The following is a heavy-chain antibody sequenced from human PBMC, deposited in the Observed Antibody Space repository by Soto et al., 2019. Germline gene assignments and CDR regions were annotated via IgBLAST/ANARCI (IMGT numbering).Heavy chain of an antibody. J-gene: IGHJ4*02. CDR2: IIPMFGIT. D-gene: IGHD2-15*01. CDR3: ASDRGYGLVN. CDR1: GGTLSSYG. V-gene: IGHV1-69*12. Sequence: QVQLVQSGAEVKKPGSSVKVSCNVSGGTLSSYGFNWVRQAPGQGLEWMGGIIPMFGITNHTQKFQDRITISADASTNTAYMEVRSLGADDTAIYACASDRGYGLVNWGQGTVVTVSS.